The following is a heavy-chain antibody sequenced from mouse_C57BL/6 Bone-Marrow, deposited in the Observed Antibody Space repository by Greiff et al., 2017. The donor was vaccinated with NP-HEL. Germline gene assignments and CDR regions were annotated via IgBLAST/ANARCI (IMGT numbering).Heavy chain of an antibody. Sequence: VQLKEPGAELVKPGASVKLSCTASGFNITDYYMHWVKQRTEQGLEWIGRIDPEDGGTKYAPKFQGKATITADTSSNTAYLQLSSLTSEDTAVDYCARGDGYPPFAYWGQGTLVTVSA. CDR1: GFNITDYY. CDR2: IDPEDGGT. J-gene: IGHJ3*01. V-gene: IGHV14-2*01. D-gene: IGHD2-3*01. CDR3: ARGDGYPPFAY.